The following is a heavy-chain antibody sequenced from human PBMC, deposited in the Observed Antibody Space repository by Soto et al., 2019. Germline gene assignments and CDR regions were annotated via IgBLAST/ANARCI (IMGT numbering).Heavy chain of an antibody. J-gene: IGHJ4*02. Sequence: GGSLRLSCAASGFTFRSYGMHWVRQAPGKGLEWVAVISYDGNNKYYADSVKGRLTISRDNSKNTVSLQMNSLRAEDTAVYFCAKERTRHFDYWGQGIPVTVSS. CDR1: GFTFRSYG. CDR2: ISYDGNNK. CDR3: AKERTRHFDY. V-gene: IGHV3-30*18. D-gene: IGHD1-1*01.